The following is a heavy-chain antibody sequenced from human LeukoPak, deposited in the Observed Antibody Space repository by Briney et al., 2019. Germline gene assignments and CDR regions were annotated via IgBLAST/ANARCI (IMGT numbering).Heavy chain of an antibody. CDR1: GYSFTSYW. Sequence: GQSLKISCKGSGYSFTSYWIGWVRQMPGKGLEWMGIIYPRDSDTRYSPSFQGQVTISVDKSISTAYLQWSSLKASDTAMYYCARRNGNYYDGMDVWGQGPTVTVSS. J-gene: IGHJ6*02. D-gene: IGHD2-8*01. V-gene: IGHV5-51*01. CDR2: IYPRDSDT. CDR3: ARRNGNYYDGMDV.